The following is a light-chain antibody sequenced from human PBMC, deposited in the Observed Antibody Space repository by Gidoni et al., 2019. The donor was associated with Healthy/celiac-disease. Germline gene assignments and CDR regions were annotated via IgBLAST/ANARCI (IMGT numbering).Light chain of an antibody. Sequence: QSALTQPASVSGSPGQSIPISCTGTSSHVWSYNLVSWYQQHPGKAPKLMIYECSKRPSGVSNRFSCSKSGNTASLTISGLQAEDEADYYCCSYAGSSTLVFGGGTKLTVL. V-gene: IGLV2-23*01. CDR2: ECS. CDR1: SSHVWSYNL. J-gene: IGLJ2*01. CDR3: CSYAGSSTLV.